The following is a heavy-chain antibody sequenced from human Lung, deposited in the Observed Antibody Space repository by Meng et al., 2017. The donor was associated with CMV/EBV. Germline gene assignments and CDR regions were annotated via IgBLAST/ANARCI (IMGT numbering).Heavy chain of an antibody. D-gene: IGHD3-16*01. CDR1: GFTFSSYA. J-gene: IGHJ4*02. V-gene: IGHV3-30-3*01. CDR3: ARDHKLGFDY. Sequence: GGSLRLSCAASGFTFSSYAMHWVRQAPGKGLEWVAVISYDGSNKYYADSVKGRFTISRDNSKNTLYLQMNSLRAEDTAVYYCARDHKLGFDYWGQGTLVTVSS. CDR2: ISYDGSNK.